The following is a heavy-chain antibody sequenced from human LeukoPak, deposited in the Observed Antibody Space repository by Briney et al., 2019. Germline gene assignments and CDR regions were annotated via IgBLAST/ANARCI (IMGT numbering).Heavy chain of an antibody. V-gene: IGHV4-31*03. J-gene: IGHJ6*03. D-gene: IGHD2-2*01. CDR2: IYYSGST. CDR3: ARTTLNCSSTSCYYYMDV. Sequence: ASETLSLTCTVSGGSISSGGYHWSWIRQHPGKGLEWIGDIYYSGSTYYNPSLKSRVTISVDTSKNQFSLKLSSVTAADTAVYYCARTTLNCSSTSCYYYMDVWGKGTTVTVSS. CDR1: GGSISSGGYH.